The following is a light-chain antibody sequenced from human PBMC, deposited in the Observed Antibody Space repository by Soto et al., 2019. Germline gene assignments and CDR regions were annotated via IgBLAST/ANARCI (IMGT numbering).Light chain of an antibody. CDR2: DAS. CDR1: QSVSSY. CDR3: QQRSNLFT. Sequence: EIVLTQSPATLSLSPGERATLSCRASQSVSSYLAWYQQKPGQAPRLLIYDASNRATGIPARFSGSGSGTDFTLTISSLEAEDFAVYYSQQRSNLFTFGPGTKVDIK. V-gene: IGKV3-11*01. J-gene: IGKJ3*01.